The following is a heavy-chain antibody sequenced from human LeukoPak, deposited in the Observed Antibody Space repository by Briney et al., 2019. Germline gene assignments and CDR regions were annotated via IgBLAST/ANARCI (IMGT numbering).Heavy chain of an antibody. V-gene: IGHV4-39*01. Sequence: SETLSLTCTVSGGSISSSSYYWGWIRQPPGKGLEWIGSIYYSGSTYYNPSLKSRVTISVDTSKNQFSLKLSSVTAADTAVYYCARHYYDSTTHWFDPWGQGTLVTVSS. D-gene: IGHD3-22*01. J-gene: IGHJ5*02. CDR2: IYYSGST. CDR3: ARHYYDSTTHWFDP. CDR1: GGSISSSSYY.